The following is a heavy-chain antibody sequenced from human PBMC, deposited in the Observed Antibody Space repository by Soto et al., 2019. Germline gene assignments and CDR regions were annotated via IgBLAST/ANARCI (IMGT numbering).Heavy chain of an antibody. Sequence: PGGSLRLSCAASGFTFSSYAMHWVRQAPGKGLEWVAVISYDGSNKYYADSVKGRFTISRDNSKNTLYLQMNSLRAEDTAVYYCARSMTTVTYYYYYGMDVWGQGTTVTVSS. D-gene: IGHD4-4*01. CDR1: GFTFSSYA. CDR3: ARSMTTVTYYYYYGMDV. CDR2: ISYDGSNK. J-gene: IGHJ6*02. V-gene: IGHV3-30-3*01.